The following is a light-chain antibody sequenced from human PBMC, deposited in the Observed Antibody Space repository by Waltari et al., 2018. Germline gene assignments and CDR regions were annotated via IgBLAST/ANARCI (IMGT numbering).Light chain of an antibody. CDR3: CSYAGDSTWV. CDR1: SSDVGAYKL. V-gene: IGLV2-23*01. J-gene: IGLJ3*02. Sequence: QSALTQPASVSGSLGQSITISCTGSSSDVGAYKLVSWYQQHPGKAPKLMISEDTKRPLVVSIRFSGSKSGNTASLTISGLQAEDEADYHCCSYAGDSTWVFGGGTVLTVL. CDR2: EDT.